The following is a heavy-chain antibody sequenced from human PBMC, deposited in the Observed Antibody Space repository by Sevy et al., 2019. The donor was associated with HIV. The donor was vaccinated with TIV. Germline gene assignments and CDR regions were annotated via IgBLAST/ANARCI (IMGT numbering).Heavy chain of an antibody. CDR1: EFTVSSKY. V-gene: IGHV3-53*03. CDR2: IYSGGNT. J-gene: IGHJ6*02. CDR3: ATTSTPLYYYALDV. D-gene: IGHD2-15*01. Sequence: GGSLRLSCAASEFTVSSKYMSWVRQAPGKGLEWVSVIYSGGNTYYADSVKGRFTISRDISKNTLYLQMNSLSAEDTAIYYCATTSTPLYYYALDVWGQGTTVTVSS.